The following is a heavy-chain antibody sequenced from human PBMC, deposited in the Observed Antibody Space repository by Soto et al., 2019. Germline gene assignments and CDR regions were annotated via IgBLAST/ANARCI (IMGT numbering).Heavy chain of an antibody. CDR1: GYTFTSYG. D-gene: IGHD2-15*01. Sequence: ASVKVSCKASGYTFTSYGISWVRQAPGQGLEWMGGIIPNIGNTNYAQKFQGRVTMTTNNSISTAYMELSSLRSEDTAVYYCARGDTAAQGDYWGQGTLVTVSS. J-gene: IGHJ4*02. CDR2: IIPNIGNT. V-gene: IGHV1-8*02. CDR3: ARGDTAAQGDY.